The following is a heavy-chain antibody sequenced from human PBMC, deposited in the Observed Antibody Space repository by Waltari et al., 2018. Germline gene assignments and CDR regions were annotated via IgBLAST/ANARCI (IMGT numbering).Heavy chain of an antibody. D-gene: IGHD1-26*01. Sequence: QVQLVQSGAEVKKPGSSVKVSCKASGGTFSSYALSWVRQAPGQGLEWRGGISPIFGAGNYAQKFQGRVTITADEPTSTAYMELSSLRPEDTAVYYCARQRDSGSYYAADAFDIWGQGTMVTVSS. CDR3: ARQRDSGSYYAADAFDI. V-gene: IGHV1-69*12. CDR2: ISPIFGAG. J-gene: IGHJ3*02. CDR1: GGTFSSYA.